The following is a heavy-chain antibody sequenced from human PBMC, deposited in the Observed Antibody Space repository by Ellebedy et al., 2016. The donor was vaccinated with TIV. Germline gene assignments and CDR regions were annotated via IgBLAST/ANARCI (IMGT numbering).Heavy chain of an antibody. D-gene: IGHD2/OR15-2a*01. CDR3: AGGGGHLYAAHWYFDL. Sequence: MPSETLSLTCTVSNASVSSGTLYWSWIRQPPGGGLEWIGSIYYSGRINYNPSLRSRLAISFDTSKNQFSLSLTSVTAADTAVYYCAGGGGHLYAAHWYFDLWGRGTLVTVSS. CDR2: IYYSGRI. V-gene: IGHV4-61*01. CDR1: NASVSSGTLY. J-gene: IGHJ2*01.